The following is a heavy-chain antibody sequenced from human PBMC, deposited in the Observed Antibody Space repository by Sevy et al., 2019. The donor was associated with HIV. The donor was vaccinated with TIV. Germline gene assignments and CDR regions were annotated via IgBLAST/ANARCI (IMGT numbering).Heavy chain of an antibody. Sequence: ASVKVSCKASGGTFSSYGLSGVRQAPGQGLEWMGGIIPIFGKVNYAQKFQGRVTITADESTSTAYMELSSLRSEDTAVYYCARGGATGTRVYWGQGTLVTVSS. J-gene: IGHJ4*02. CDR2: IIPIFGKV. CDR3: ARGGATGTRVY. CDR1: GGTFSSYG. D-gene: IGHD1-1*01. V-gene: IGHV1-69*13.